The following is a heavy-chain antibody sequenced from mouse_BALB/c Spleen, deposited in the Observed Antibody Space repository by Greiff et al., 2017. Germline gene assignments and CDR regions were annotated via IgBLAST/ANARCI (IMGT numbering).Heavy chain of an antibody. D-gene: IGHD2-14*01. J-gene: IGHJ4*01. Sequence: QVQLQQSGAGLVKPGASVKLSCKASGYTFTEYIIHWVKQRSGQGLEWIGWFYPGSGSIKYNEKFKDKATLTADKSSSTVYMELSRLTSEDSAVYFCARHEKRDYRSLYAMDYWGQGTSVTVSS. V-gene: IGHV1-62-2*01. CDR2: FYPGSGSI. CDR3: ARHEKRDYRSLYAMDY. CDR1: GYTFTEYI.